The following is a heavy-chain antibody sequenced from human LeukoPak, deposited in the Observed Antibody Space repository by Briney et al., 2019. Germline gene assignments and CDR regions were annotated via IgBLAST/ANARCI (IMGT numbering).Heavy chain of an antibody. CDR1: GFTFSSYW. CDR2: IKQDGSDK. V-gene: IGHV3-7*01. J-gene: IGHJ4*02. CDR3: ARDSMRQLDFDY. Sequence: AGGSLRLSCAASGFTFSSYWMSWVRQAPGKGLEWVANIKQDGSDKYYVDSVEGRFTISRDNAKNSLYLQMNSLRAEDTAVYYCARDSMRQLDFDYWGRGTLVTVSS. D-gene: IGHD5-18*01.